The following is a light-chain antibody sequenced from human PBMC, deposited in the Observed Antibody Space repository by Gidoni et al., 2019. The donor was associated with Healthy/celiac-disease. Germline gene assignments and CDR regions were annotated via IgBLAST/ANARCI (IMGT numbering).Light chain of an antibody. V-gene: IGKV1-39*01. CDR3: QQSYSTRWT. CDR1: QSISSY. J-gene: IGKJ1*01. CDR2: AAS. Sequence: DIQMTQPPSSLSASVGDRVTITCRASQSISSYLNWYQQKPGKAPKRLIYAASSLQSGVPSRFSGSGSGTDFTLTISSLQPEDFATYYCQQSYSTRWTFGQGTKVEIK.